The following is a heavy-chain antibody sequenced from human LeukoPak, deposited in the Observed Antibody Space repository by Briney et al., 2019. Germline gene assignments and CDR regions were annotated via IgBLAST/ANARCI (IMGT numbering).Heavy chain of an antibody. CDR1: GGSFSGYY. J-gene: IGHJ4*02. V-gene: IGHV4-34*01. Sequence: PSETLSLTCAVYGGSFSGYYWSWIRQPPGKGLEWIGEINHSGSTNYNPSLKSRVTISVDTSKNQFSLKLSSVTAADTAVYYCARARGWLPVFDYWGQGTLVTVSS. D-gene: IGHD5-12*01. CDR2: INHSGST. CDR3: ARARGWLPVFDY.